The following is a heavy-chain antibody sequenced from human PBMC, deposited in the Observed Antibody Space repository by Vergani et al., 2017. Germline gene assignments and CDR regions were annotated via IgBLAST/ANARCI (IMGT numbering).Heavy chain of an antibody. CDR1: GAYVGSGGYY. Sequence: QVQLQESGPGLVKASQTLSLTCSVSGAYVGSGGYYWSWVRQRPGMGLDWIGYIYYSGTTYYNPSLVSRLTISLDPSENHLSLKLTSVTAADTAVYYCARGYCTNSICRGKVDSWGQGTLVTVSS. J-gene: IGHJ4*02. CDR3: ARGYCTNSICRGKVDS. D-gene: IGHD2-8*01. V-gene: IGHV4-31*03. CDR2: IYYSGTT.